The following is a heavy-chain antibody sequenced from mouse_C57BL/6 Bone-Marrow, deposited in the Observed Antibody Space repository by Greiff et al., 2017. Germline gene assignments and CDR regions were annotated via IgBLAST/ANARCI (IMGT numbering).Heavy chain of an antibody. D-gene: IGHD1-1*01. CDR1: GFNIKDDY. CDR2: IDPENGDT. J-gene: IGHJ1*03. CDR3: TFYDYGSSSYWYFDV. V-gene: IGHV14-4*01. Sequence: EVLLVESGAELVRPGASVKLSCTASGFNIKDDYMHWVKQRPEQGLEWIGWIDPENGDTEYASKFQGKATITADTSTNTTYLQLSSLTSEDTDVYCCTFYDYGSSSYWYFDVWGTGTTVTVSS.